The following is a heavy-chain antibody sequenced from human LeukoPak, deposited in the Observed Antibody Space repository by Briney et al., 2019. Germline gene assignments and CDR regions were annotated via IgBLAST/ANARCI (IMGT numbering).Heavy chain of an antibody. CDR2: MFYTGSG. V-gene: IGHV4-59*07. CDR3: ATNLPGYSYGYWVA. D-gene: IGHD5-18*01. CDR1: GRSMSNYY. J-gene: IGHJ5*02. Sequence: SDTLSLTCSLSGRSMSNYYSNWIRQPPGKGLEWIGYMFYTGSGKYNPSLKSRVTISVDTSKRQISLKLTSVTAADTAVYYCATNLPGYSYGYWVAWGQGTLVTVSS.